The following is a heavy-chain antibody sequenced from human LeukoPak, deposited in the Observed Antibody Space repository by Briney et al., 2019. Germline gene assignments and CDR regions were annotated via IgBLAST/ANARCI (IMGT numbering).Heavy chain of an antibody. CDR3: ARDQGSSWSDDAFDI. J-gene: IGHJ3*02. CDR2: IYTSGST. CDR1: GFTVSSNY. Sequence: GSLRLSCAASGFTVSSNYMSWIRQPAGKGLEWIGRIYTSGSTNYNPSLKSRVTMSVDTSKNQFSLKLSSVTAADTAVYYCARDQGSSWSDDAFDIWGQGTMVTVSS. V-gene: IGHV4-4*07. D-gene: IGHD6-13*01.